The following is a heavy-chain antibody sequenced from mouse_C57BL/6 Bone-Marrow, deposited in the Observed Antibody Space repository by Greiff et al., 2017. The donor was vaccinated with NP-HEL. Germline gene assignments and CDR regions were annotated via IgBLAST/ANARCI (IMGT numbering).Heavy chain of an antibody. CDR2: ISYYGST. Sequence: EVKLQESGPGLVKPSQSLSLTCSVTGYSITSGYYWNWLRQFPGNKLEWMVYISYYGSTPYNPSLKNRISFTLDTSKNQFFLKLNSVTTEDTATYYCAREGLGQYYFDYWGQGTTLTVSS. J-gene: IGHJ2*01. V-gene: IGHV3-6*01. CDR1: GYSITSGYY. D-gene: IGHD3-3*01. CDR3: AREGLGQYYFDY.